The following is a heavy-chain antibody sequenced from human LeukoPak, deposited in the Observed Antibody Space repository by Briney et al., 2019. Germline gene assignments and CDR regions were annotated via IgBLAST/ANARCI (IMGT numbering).Heavy chain of an antibody. CDR2: ISPIFGTA. J-gene: IGHJ3*02. Sequence: ASVKVSCKASGGTFSSYAISWVRQTPGQRLEWMGGISPIFGTANYAQKFQGRVTITADESTSTAYMELSSLRSEDTAVYYCARYGFNSFGGDYGVGASDIWGQGTMVTVSS. V-gene: IGHV1-69*13. CDR1: GGTFSSYA. D-gene: IGHD4-17*01. CDR3: ARYGFNSFGGDYGVGASDI.